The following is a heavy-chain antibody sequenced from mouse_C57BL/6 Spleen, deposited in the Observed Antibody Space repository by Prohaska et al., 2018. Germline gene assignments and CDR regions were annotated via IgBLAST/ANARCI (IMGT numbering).Heavy chain of an antibody. CDR1: GYSITSGYY. V-gene: IGHV3-6*01. J-gene: IGHJ1*03. CDR3: AREGDYYGSSYWYFDV. Sequence: KPSQSLSLTCSVTGYSITSGYYWNWIRQFPGNKLECMGYISYDGSNNYNPSLNNRISITRDTSKNQFFLKLNSVTTEDTATYYCAREGDYYGSSYWYFDVWGTGTTVTVSS. CDR2: ISYDGSN. D-gene: IGHD1-1*01.